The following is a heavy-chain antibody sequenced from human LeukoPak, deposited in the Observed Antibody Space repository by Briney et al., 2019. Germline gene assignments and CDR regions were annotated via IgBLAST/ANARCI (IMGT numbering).Heavy chain of an antibody. CDR3: ATSLDDYYYYYYMDV. CDR2: IFYSGST. Sequence: NPSETLSLTCTVSGGSISRYYWSWIRQPPGKGLEWIGCIFYSGSTNYSPSLKSRVTISTDTSKSQFSLKLTSVTAADTAVYYCATSLDDYYYYYYMDVWGTGTTVTVSS. J-gene: IGHJ6*03. V-gene: IGHV4-59*01. D-gene: IGHD3-9*01. CDR1: GGSISRYY.